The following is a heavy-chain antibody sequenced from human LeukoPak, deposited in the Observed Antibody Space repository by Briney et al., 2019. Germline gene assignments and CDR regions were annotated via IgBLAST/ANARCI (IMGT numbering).Heavy chain of an antibody. D-gene: IGHD2-2*01. CDR1: GGTFTNYG. CDR3: ARGLRVTRLIVVVPAAPAYYYMDV. V-gene: IGHV1-8*01. CDR2: MNPNSGNT. J-gene: IGHJ6*03. Sequence: ASVKVSCKAFGGTFTNYGFNWVRQATGQGLEWMGWMNPNSGNTGYAQKFQGRVTITRNTSISTAYMELSSLRSEDTAVYYCARGLRVTRLIVVVPAAPAYYYMDVWGKGTTVTVSS.